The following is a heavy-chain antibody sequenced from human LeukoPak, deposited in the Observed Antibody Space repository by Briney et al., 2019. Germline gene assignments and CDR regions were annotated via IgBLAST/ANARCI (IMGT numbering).Heavy chain of an antibody. J-gene: IGHJ4*02. CDR3: ARERGGYSYGDY. V-gene: IGHV1-18*01. CDR1: GYTFTSYG. Sequence: ASVKVSCKASGYTFTSYGISWVRQAPGQGLEWMGWISTYNGNTNYAQKLQGRVTTTTDTSTSTAYMELRSLRSDDTAVYYCARERGGYSYGDYWGQGTLVTVSS. CDR2: ISTYNGNT. D-gene: IGHD5-18*01.